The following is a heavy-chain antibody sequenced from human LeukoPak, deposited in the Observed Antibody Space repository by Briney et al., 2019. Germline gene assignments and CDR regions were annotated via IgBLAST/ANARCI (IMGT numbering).Heavy chain of an antibody. CDR1: GGSISSYY. J-gene: IGHJ3*02. CDR2: IYYSGST. Sequence: SETLSLTCTVSGGSISSYYWSWIRQPPGKGLEWIGYIYYSGSTNYNLSLKSRVTISLDTSKNQFSLKVISMTAADTAVYYCTKSDGSGLIRICGRGTMVTVSS. CDR3: TKSDGSGLIRI. D-gene: IGHD3-22*01. V-gene: IGHV4-59*12.